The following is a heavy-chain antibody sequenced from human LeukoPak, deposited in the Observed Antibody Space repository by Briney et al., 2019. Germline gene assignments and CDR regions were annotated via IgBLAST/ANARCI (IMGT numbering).Heavy chain of an antibody. D-gene: IGHD6-19*01. J-gene: IGHJ4*02. CDR3: ARDVLDFRYTSGWQSTSPHFDY. CDR2: IYYSGST. CDR1: GGSFTSSSYY. Sequence: PSETLSLTCSVSGGSFTSSSYYWVWIRQPPGKGLEWIGSIYYSGSTYYNPSLKSRVTISVDTSKNQFSLKLSSVTAADTAVYYCARDVLDFRYTSGWQSTSPHFDYWGQGTLVTVSS. V-gene: IGHV4-39*07.